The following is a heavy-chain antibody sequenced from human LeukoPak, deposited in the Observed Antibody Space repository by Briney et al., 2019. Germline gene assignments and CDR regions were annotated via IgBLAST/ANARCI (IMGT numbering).Heavy chain of an antibody. CDR2: IYPGDSDT. V-gene: IGHV5-51*01. CDR3: ATPIGFQWLLHY. D-gene: IGHD6-19*01. CDR1: GYSFISYC. J-gene: IGHJ4*02. Sequence: GESLKISCRGSGYSFISYCIGWGRQMPGKGLEWMGIIYPGDSDTRYSPSFQGQVTISADKSISTAYLQWSSLKASDTAMYYCATPIGFQWLLHYWGQGTLVTVSS.